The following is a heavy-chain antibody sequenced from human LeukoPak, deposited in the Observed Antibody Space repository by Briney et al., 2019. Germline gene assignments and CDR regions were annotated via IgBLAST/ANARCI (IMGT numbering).Heavy chain of an antibody. D-gene: IGHD3-10*01. Sequence: GGSLRLSCAASGFTFSSYDMKWVRQAPGKGLEWVSYISSSSSYTNYADSVKGRFTISRDNAKNSLYLQMNSLRAEDTAVYYCASGGYYYGSDDAFDIWGQGTMVTVSS. V-gene: IGHV3-21*05. CDR2: ISSSSSYT. J-gene: IGHJ3*02. CDR3: ASGGYYYGSDDAFDI. CDR1: GFTFSSYD.